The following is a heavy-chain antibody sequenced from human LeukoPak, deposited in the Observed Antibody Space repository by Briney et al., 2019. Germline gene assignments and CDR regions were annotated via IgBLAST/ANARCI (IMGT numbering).Heavy chain of an antibody. CDR3: AREGDSSGWYYY. J-gene: IGHJ4*02. CDR2: IYHSGST. CDR1: GYSISSGYY. V-gene: IGHV4-38-2*02. D-gene: IGHD6-19*01. Sequence: PSETLSLTCTVSGYSISSGYYWGWIRQPPGKGLEWIGSIYHSGSTYYNPSLKSRVTISVDTSKNQFSLKLSSVTAADTAVYYCAREGDSSGWYYYWGQGTLVTVSS.